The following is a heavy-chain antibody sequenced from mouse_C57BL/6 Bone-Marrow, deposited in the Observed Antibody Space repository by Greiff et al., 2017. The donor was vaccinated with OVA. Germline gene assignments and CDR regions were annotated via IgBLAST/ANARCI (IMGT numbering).Heavy chain of an antibody. CDR1: GYTFTSYW. V-gene: IGHV1-74*01. J-gene: IGHJ2*01. CDR3: AINRPTTVFDY. D-gene: IGHD1-1*01. Sequence: QVQLKQPGAELVKPGASVKVSCKASGYTFTSYWMHWVKQRPGQGLEWIGRIHPSDSDTNYNQKFKGKATLTVDKSSSTAYMQLSSLTSEDSAVYYCAINRPTTVFDYWGQGTTLTVSS. CDR2: IHPSDSDT.